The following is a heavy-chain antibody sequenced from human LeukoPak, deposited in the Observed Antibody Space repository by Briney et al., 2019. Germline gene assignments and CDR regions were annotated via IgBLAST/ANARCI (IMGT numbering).Heavy chain of an antibody. D-gene: IGHD3-16*01. CDR3: ARRPFSPTAHNWFDP. V-gene: IGHV4-39*01. CDR1: GGSISSGTYY. J-gene: IGHJ5*02. CDR2: MSYSGNS. Sequence: PSETLSLTCTVSGGSISSGTYYWGWIRQPPGKGLEWIGSMSYSGNSYYNPSLKSRITIYVDTSKNQFSLKVTSVTAADTAIYYCARRPFSPTAHNWFDPWGQGTLVTVSS.